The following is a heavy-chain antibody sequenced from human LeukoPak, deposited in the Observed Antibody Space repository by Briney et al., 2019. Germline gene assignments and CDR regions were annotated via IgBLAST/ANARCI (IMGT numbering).Heavy chain of an antibody. CDR3: ATLRDGYHLYDY. CDR1: GNNFRKHW. V-gene: IGHV5-51*01. Sequence: GESLKISCKSSGNNFRKHWTAWVRQMPGKGLELMGYIYPGDSDTRYSPSFQGHVTISADTSISTAYLQWSSVKASDTAMYYCATLRDGYHLYDYWGQGALVTVSS. D-gene: IGHD5-24*01. CDR2: IYPGDSDT. J-gene: IGHJ4*02.